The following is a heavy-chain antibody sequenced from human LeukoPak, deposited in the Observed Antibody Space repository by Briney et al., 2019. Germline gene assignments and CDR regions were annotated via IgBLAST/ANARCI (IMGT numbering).Heavy chain of an antibody. J-gene: IGHJ4*02. CDR1: GFTFSSYA. CDR2: ISYDGSNK. CDR3: AKAYNSNWYYFDY. V-gene: IGHV3-30-3*01. Sequence: PGRSLRLSCAASGFTFSSYAMHWVRQAPGKGLEWVAVISYDGSNKYYADSVKGRFTISRDNSKNTLYLQMHSLRAEDTAVYYCAKAYNSNWYYFDYWGQGTLVTVSS. D-gene: IGHD4-11*01.